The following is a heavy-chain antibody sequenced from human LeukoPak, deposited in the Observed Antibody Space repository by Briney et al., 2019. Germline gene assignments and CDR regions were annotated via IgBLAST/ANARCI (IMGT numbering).Heavy chain of an antibody. Sequence: GRSLRLSCAASGFTFADYAMHWVRHAPGKGLEWVSGISWNSGSIGYADSVKGRFTISRDNAKNSLYLQMNSLRAEDTALYYCAKARDGLIGDAFDIWGQGTMVTVSS. CDR3: AKARDGLIGDAFDI. V-gene: IGHV3-9*01. CDR1: GFTFADYA. D-gene: IGHD5-24*01. CDR2: ISWNSGSI. J-gene: IGHJ3*02.